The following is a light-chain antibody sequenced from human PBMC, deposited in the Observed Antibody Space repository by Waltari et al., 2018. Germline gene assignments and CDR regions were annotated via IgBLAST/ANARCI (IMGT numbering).Light chain of an antibody. V-gene: IGLV2-14*01. CDR3: SSYTSSSTQV. CDR1: SSDIGSYNY. CDR2: DVS. Sequence: QSALTQPASVSGSPGQSITISCTGTSSDIGSYNYVAWYQQHPGKAPKLMIYDVSTRPSGVFNRFSGSKSGNTASLTISGLQAEDEADYYCSSYTSSSTQVFGGGTKLTVL. J-gene: IGLJ3*02.